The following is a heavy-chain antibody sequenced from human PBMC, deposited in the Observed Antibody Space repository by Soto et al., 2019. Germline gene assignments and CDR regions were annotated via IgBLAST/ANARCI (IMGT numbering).Heavy chain of an antibody. CDR2: VDHSGRT. CDR1: GYSINSDYY. D-gene: IGHD3-10*01. J-gene: IGHJ4*02. Sequence: SETLSLTCAVSGYSINSDYYWGWIRQPQGKGLEWIGSVDHSGRTYYSPSLRSRLTIFIDTSKNQFSLRLTSVTAADTAMYFCAKKGYYPSGKINLFDSWGPGTLVTVSS. CDR3: AKKGYYPSGKINLFDS. V-gene: IGHV4-38-2*01.